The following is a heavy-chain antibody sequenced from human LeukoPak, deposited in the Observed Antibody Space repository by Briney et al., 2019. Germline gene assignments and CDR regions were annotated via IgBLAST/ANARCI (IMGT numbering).Heavy chain of an antibody. V-gene: IGHV3-53*01. D-gene: IGHD6-13*01. CDR1: GFTVSSNY. J-gene: IGHJ6*02. CDR3: ARGHSSSWYSNYYYGMDV. Sequence: GGSLRLSCAASGFTVSSNYMSWVRQAPGKGLEWVSVNYSGGSTYYADSVKGRFTISRDNSKNTLYLQMNSLRAEDTAVYYCARGHSSSWYSNYYYGMDVWGQGTTVTVSS. CDR2: NYSGGST.